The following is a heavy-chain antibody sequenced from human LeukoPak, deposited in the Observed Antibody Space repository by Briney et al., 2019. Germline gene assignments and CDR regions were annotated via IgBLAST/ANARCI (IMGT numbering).Heavy chain of an antibody. J-gene: IGHJ3*02. V-gene: IGHV1-2*02. CDR3: AREADYGGNPDAFDI. Sequence: ASVKASCKASGYTFTGYYMHWVRQAPGQGLEWLGWINPNSGGTNYAQKFQGRVTMTRDTSISTAYMELSRLRSDDTAVYYCAREADYGGNPDAFDIWGQGTMVTVSS. D-gene: IGHD4-23*01. CDR1: GYTFTGYY. CDR2: INPNSGGT.